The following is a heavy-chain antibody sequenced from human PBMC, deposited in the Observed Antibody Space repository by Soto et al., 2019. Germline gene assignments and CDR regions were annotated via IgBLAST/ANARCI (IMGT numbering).Heavy chain of an antibody. CDR2: IIPIFGTA. CDR1: GGTFSSYA. CDR3: AGAGSAYSDGMDF. J-gene: IGHJ6*02. D-gene: IGHD6-25*01. Sequence: SVKVSCKASGGTFSSYAISWVRQAPGQGLEWMGGIIPIFGTANYAQKFQGRVTITADESTSTAYMELSSLRSEDTAVYYCAGAGSAYSDGMDFWGQGNTVTDSS. V-gene: IGHV1-69*13.